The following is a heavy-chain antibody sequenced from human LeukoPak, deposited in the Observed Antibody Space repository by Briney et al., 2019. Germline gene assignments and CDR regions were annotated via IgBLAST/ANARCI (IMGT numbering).Heavy chain of an antibody. CDR1: GFTFSSYA. D-gene: IGHD1-26*01. CDR3: ARESAWELLKLGDFDY. J-gene: IGHJ4*02. Sequence: GRSLRLSCAASGFTFSSYAMHWVRQAPGKGLEWVAVISYDGSSKYYADSVKGRFTISRDNSKNTLYLQMNSLRAEDTAVYYCARESAWELLKLGDFDYWGQGTLVTVSS. V-gene: IGHV3-30-3*01. CDR2: ISYDGSSK.